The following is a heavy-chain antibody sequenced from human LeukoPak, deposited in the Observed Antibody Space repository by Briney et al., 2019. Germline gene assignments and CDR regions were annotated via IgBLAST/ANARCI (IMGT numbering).Heavy chain of an antibody. CDR1: GGYISTHH. CDR3: ARDRGLYYYDSSGYYFDY. J-gene: IGHJ4*02. CDR2: IFSSGST. D-gene: IGHD3-22*01. Sequence: PSETLSLTRSVSGGYISTHHWTWIRQPAGKGLEWIGRIFSSGSTTYNPSLKSRVTMSVDTSKNQFSLKLSTVTAADTAVYYCARDRGLYYYDSSGYYFDYWGQGALVTVSS. V-gene: IGHV4-4*07.